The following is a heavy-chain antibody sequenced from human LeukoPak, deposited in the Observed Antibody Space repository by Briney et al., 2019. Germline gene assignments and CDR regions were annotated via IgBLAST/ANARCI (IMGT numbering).Heavy chain of an antibody. V-gene: IGHV3-23*01. CDR2: ISGSGGST. CDR1: GFTFSSHG. J-gene: IGHJ4*02. D-gene: IGHD6-6*01. Sequence: GGTLRLSCGASGFTFSSHGMNWVRQAPGKGLEWVSAISGSGGSTYYADSVKGRFTISRDNSKNTLYLQMNSLRAEDTAVYYCAKDVSSSSSGYYFDYWGQGTLVTVSS. CDR3: AKDVSSSSSGYYFDY.